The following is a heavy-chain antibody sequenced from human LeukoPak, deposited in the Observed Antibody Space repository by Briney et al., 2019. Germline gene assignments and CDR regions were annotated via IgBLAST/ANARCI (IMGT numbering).Heavy chain of an antibody. V-gene: IGHV3-23*01. CDR1: GFIFSNFA. CDR3: AKDREQNGLDY. D-gene: IGHD1-26*01. J-gene: IGHJ4*02. Sequence: PGGSLRLSCAASGFIFSNFAMSWVRQAPGKGLEWVSAISGSGGSTYYADSVKGRFTISRDNFKNTLYLQMNSLRAEDTAVYYCAKDREQNGLDYWGQGTLVTVSS. CDR2: ISGSGGST.